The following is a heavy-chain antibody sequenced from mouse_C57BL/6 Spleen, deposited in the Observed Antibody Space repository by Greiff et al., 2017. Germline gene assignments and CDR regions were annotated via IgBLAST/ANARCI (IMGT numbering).Heavy chain of an antibody. D-gene: IGHD2-5*01. Sequence: VQLQQPGAELVKPGASVKLSCKASGYTFTSYWMHWVKQRPGQGLEWIGMIHPNSGSTNYNEKFKSKATLTVDKSSSTAYMQLSSLTSEDSAVYFCARGGYYSNYLYYFDYWGQGTTLTVSS. CDR3: ARGGYYSNYLYYFDY. CDR1: GYTFTSYW. CDR2: IHPNSGST. V-gene: IGHV1-64*01. J-gene: IGHJ2*01.